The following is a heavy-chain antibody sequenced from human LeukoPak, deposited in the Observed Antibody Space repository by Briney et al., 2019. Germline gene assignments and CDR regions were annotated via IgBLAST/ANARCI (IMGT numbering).Heavy chain of an antibody. J-gene: IGHJ4*02. Sequence: PGGSLRLSCAASGFTVSSNYMSWVRQAPGKGLEWVSVIYSGGSTYYADSVKGGFTISRDNSKNTLYLQMNSLRAEDTAVYYCARSSYGSGSYWGYGGQGTLVTVS. V-gene: IGHV3-66*01. CDR3: ARSSYGSGSYWGY. CDR1: GFTVSSNY. CDR2: IYSGGST. D-gene: IGHD3-10*01.